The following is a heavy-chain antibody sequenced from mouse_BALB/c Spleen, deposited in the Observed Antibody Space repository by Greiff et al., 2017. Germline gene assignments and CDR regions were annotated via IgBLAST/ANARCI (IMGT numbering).Heavy chain of an antibody. Sequence: EVKLMESGPGLVKPSQSLSLTCTVTGYSITSDYAWNWIRQFPGNKLEWMGYISYSGSTSYNPSLKSRISITRDTSKNQFFLQLNSVTTEDTATYYCARSEGDGYDYAMDYWGQGTSVTVSS. CDR1: GYSITSDYA. CDR2: ISYSGST. CDR3: ARSEGDGYDYAMDY. D-gene: IGHD2-2*01. V-gene: IGHV3-2*02. J-gene: IGHJ4*01.